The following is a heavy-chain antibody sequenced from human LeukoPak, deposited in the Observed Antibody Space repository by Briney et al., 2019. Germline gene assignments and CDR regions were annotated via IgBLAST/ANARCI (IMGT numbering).Heavy chain of an antibody. D-gene: IGHD2-15*01. Sequence: ASVKVSCKTSGYTFTDYNMHWVRQAPGQGPEWMGWIDPNRGGTNYAHRFQDRVTITRDTSISTVYMELNNLRSGDTAVYYCARDWDQLVPSKGGPPRYFYFMDVWGKGTSVIVSS. V-gene: IGHV1-2*07. CDR3: ARDWDQLVPSKGGPPRYFYFMDV. J-gene: IGHJ6*03. CDR2: IDPNRGGT. CDR1: GYTFTDYN.